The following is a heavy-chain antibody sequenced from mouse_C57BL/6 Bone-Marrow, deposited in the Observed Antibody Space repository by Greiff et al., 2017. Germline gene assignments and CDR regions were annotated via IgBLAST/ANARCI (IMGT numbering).Heavy chain of an antibody. J-gene: IGHJ2*01. D-gene: IGHD1-1*02. Sequence: QVQLKQPGAELVKPGASVKMSCKASGYTFTSYWITWVKQRPGQGLEWIGDIYPGSGSTNYNEKFKSKATLTVDTSSSTAYMQLSSLTSEDSAVYYCAFYYYGGFYFDYWGQGTTLTVSS. CDR2: IYPGSGST. CDR3: AFYYYGGFYFDY. V-gene: IGHV1-55*01. CDR1: GYTFTSYW.